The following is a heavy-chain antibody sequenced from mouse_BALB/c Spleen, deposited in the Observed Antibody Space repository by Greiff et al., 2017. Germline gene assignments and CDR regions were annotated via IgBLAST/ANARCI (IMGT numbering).Heavy chain of an antibody. D-gene: IGHD2-13*01. CDR3: ARWGGEAWFAY. Sequence: EVQLQQSGPGLVKPSQSLSLTCTVTGYSITSDYAWNWIRQFPGNKLEWMGYISYSGSTSYNPSLKSRISITRDTSKNQFFLQLNSVTTEDTATYYCARWGGEAWFAYWGQGTLVTVSA. V-gene: IGHV3-2*02. CDR1: GYSITSDYA. J-gene: IGHJ3*01. CDR2: ISYSGST.